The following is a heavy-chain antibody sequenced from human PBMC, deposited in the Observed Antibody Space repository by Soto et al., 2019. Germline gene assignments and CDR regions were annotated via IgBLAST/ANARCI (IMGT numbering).Heavy chain of an antibody. V-gene: IGHV1-18*01. CDR1: GYIFTNYD. D-gene: IGHD6-19*01. CDR2: ISPYSGNT. Sequence: QVQLVQSGAEVKKPGASVKVSCKASGYIFTNYDIGWVRQAPRQGLEWMGWISPYSGNTKYVRNLQGRVTMTTDTSTSTAYMELRSLRSDDTAVYFCVRFASSGWNTGGYWGQGTLVTVSS. J-gene: IGHJ4*02. CDR3: VRFASSGWNTGGY.